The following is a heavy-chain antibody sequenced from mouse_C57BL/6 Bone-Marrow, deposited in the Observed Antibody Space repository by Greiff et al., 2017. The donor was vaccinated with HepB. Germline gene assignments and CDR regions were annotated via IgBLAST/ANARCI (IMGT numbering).Heavy chain of an antibody. CDR3: ARSTYDGSSHWYFDV. Sequence: VQLQQSGAELVKPGASVKLSCTASGFTIKDYYMPWVKQRAEQGLEWIGRIDPDDGETKYAPKFQGQATITADTSSNTAYLQLSSLTSEDTAVDYCARSTYDGSSHWYFDVWGTGTTVTVSS. V-gene: IGHV14-2*01. CDR1: GFTIKDYY. J-gene: IGHJ1*03. CDR2: IDPDDGET. D-gene: IGHD1-1*01.